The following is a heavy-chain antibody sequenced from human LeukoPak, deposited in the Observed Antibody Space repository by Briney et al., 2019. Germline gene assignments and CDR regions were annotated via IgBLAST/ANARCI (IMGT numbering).Heavy chain of an antibody. CDR1: GYTFTGYY. Sequence: ASVKVSCKASGYTFTGYYMHWVRQAPGQGLEWMGWINPNSGGTNYAQKFQGWVTMTRDTSISTAYMELSRLRSDDTAVYYCARGVRIAAAGTTPFDYWGQGTLVTVSS. CDR3: ARGVRIAAAGTTPFDY. J-gene: IGHJ4*02. V-gene: IGHV1-2*04. CDR2: INPNSGGT. D-gene: IGHD6-13*01.